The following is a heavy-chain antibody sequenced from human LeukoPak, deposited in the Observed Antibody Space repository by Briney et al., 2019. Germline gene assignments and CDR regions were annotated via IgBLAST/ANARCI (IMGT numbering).Heavy chain of an antibody. CDR1: GFTFSSYG. D-gene: IGHD6-25*01. J-gene: IGHJ4*02. Sequence: GGSLRLSCAASGFTFSSYGMHWVRQAPGKGLEWVAVIWYDGSNKYYADSVKGRFTISRDNSKNTLYLQMNSLRAEDTAVYYCAPSPRIKAGFDYWGRGPLATVSS. V-gene: IGHV3-33*01. CDR3: APSPRIKAGFDY. CDR2: IWYDGSNK.